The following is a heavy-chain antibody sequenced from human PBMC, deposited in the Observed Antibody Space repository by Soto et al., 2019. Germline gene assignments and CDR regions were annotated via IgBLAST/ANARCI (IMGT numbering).Heavy chain of an antibody. CDR3: TSLGYGGNAGR. CDR2: IRSKAYGGTT. J-gene: IGHJ4*02. Sequence: PGGSLRLSCTASGFTFGDYAMSWFRQAPGKGLEWVGFIRSKAYGGTTEYAASVKGRFTISRDDSKSIAYLQMNSLKTEDTAVYYCTSLGYGGNAGRWGQGTLVTVSS. V-gene: IGHV3-49*03. CDR1: GFTFGDYA. D-gene: IGHD4-17*01.